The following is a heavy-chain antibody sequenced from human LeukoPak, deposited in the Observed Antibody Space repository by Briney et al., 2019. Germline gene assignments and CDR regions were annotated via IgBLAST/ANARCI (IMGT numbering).Heavy chain of an antibody. CDR3: ARSPERAVVTPLTG. Sequence: ASVKVSCKVSGYTLTELSMHWVRQAPGKGLEWMGGFDPEDGETIYAQKFQGRVTMTRDTSTSTVYMELSSLRSEDTAVYYCARSPERAVVTPLTGWGQGTLVTVSS. CDR1: GYTLTELS. V-gene: IGHV1-24*01. CDR2: FDPEDGET. D-gene: IGHD2-21*02. J-gene: IGHJ4*02.